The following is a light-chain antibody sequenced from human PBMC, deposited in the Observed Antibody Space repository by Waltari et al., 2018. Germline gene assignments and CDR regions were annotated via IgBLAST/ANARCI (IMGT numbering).Light chain of an antibody. CDR2: EGS. J-gene: IGLJ3*02. Sequence: QSALTQPASVSGSPGQSITISCTGTSSDAGNSNLVSWYQHHPGKAPKLMIYEGSKRPSGVSNRFSGSKYGNTASLTIFGLQAEDEADYYCCSYAGSDIIWVFGGGTKLTVL. CDR3: CSYAGSDIIWV. V-gene: IGLV2-23*01. CDR1: SSDAGNSNL.